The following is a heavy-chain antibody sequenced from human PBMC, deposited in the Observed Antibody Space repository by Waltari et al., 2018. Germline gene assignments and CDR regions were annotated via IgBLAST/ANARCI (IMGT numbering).Heavy chain of an antibody. D-gene: IGHD5-18*01. V-gene: IGHV1-2*04. CDR2: SNRSGGVT. CDR3: ARAIGYGYGKTLDY. J-gene: IGHJ4*02. CDR1: GYTFTGYY. Sequence: QVQLVQSGAEVKKPGASVKVSCQASGYTFTGYYIHWVRQAPGQGLEWMGWSNRSGGVTNDERKYKGWGTMTKDTSISTSYMKLSRLGSDNTAVYCWARAIGYGYGKTLDYWGQGTLVTVSS.